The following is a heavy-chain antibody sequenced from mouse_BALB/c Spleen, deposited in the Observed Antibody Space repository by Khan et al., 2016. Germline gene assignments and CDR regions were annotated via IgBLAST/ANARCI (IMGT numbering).Heavy chain of an antibody. J-gene: IGHJ3*01. CDR2: INPDSSTI. CDR1: GFDFSRYG. Sequence: EVKLIESGGGLVQPGGSLKLSCAASGFDFSRYGISWVRQAPGKGLEWIGEINPDSSTINYTPSLTDKFIISRDNANNTLYMKMSQVSSEDTVLYDCAMSWYYGYLAYWGQGTLVTVSA. D-gene: IGHD1-2*01. CDR3: AMSWYYGYLAY. V-gene: IGHV4-1*02.